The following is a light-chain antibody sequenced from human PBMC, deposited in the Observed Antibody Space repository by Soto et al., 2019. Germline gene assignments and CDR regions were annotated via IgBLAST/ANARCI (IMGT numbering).Light chain of an antibody. CDR3: ATWDSSLTAVV. CDR1: SSNIGNNY. J-gene: IGLJ2*01. V-gene: IGLV1-51*01. CDR2: DNN. Sequence: QSVLTQPPSVSAAPGQKVTISCSGSSSNIGNNYVSWYQQLPGTAPKLLIYDNNQRPSGIPDRFSGSKSGTSATLGITGIQTGDEADYYCATWDSSLTAVVFGGGTKLTVL.